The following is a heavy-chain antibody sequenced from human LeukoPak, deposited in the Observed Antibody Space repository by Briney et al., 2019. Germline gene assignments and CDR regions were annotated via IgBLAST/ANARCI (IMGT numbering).Heavy chain of an antibody. J-gene: IGHJ4*02. D-gene: IGHD5-18*01. CDR3: ARAPIQLRSYYFDY. CDR1: GGSFSGYY. Sequence: PSETLSLTCAVYGGSFSGYYWSWIRQPPGKGLEWIGEINHSGSTNYNPSLKSRVTISVDTSKNQFSLKLSSVTAADTAVYYCARAPIQLRSYYFDYWGQGTLVTVSS. CDR2: INHSGST. V-gene: IGHV4-34*01.